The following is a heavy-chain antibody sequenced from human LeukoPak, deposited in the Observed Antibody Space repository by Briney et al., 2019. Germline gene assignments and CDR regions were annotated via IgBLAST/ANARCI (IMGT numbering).Heavy chain of an antibody. D-gene: IGHD2-2*01. CDR1: GFTFSSYG. V-gene: IGHV3-7*01. Sequence: GGSLRLSCAASGFTFSSYGMHWVRQAPGKGLEWVANIKQDGSEKYYVASVTGRFTISRDNAKNSLYLQMNSLRAEDTAVYYCARDWVVPTTYYFDCWGQGTLVTVSS. CDR3: ARDWVVPTTYYFDC. J-gene: IGHJ4*02. CDR2: IKQDGSEK.